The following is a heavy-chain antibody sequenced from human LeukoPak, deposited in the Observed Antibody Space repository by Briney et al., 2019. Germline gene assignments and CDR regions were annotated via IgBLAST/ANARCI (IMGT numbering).Heavy chain of an antibody. Sequence: GGSLRLSCAASGFNFRTYWMTWVRLAPGKGLEWVANIKQGGSEKYYVDSVKGRFTISRDNAKNSLYLQMNSLRAEDTAVYFCARDRGRFDYWGQGTLVTVSS. V-gene: IGHV3-7*05. CDR1: GFNFRTYW. CDR3: ARDRGRFDY. D-gene: IGHD5-12*01. J-gene: IGHJ4*02. CDR2: IKQGGSEK.